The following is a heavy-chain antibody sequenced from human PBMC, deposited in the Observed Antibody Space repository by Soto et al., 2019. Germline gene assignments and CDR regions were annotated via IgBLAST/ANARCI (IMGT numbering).Heavy chain of an antibody. D-gene: IGHD6-13*01. V-gene: IGHV3-23*01. Sequence: GGSLRLSCAASGFTLSSYVMSWVRQAPGKGLEWVSAISGSGGSTYYADSVKGRFTISRDNSKNTLYLQMNSLRAEDTAVYYCAKEFDSSSPDYYYGMDVWGQGTTVTSP. CDR3: AKEFDSSSPDYYYGMDV. CDR1: GFTLSSYV. J-gene: IGHJ6*02. CDR2: ISGSGGST.